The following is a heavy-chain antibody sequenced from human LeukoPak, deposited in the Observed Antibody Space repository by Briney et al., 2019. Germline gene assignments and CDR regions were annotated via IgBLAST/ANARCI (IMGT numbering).Heavy chain of an antibody. V-gene: IGHV3-33*08. CDR2: IWYDGSNK. J-gene: IGHJ4*02. Sequence: GGSLRLSCAASGFTFSSYAIHWVRQAPGKGLEWVAVIWYDGSNKYYADSVKGRFTISRDNSKNTLYLQMNSLRAEDTAVYYCARDLDYGDVTPLYYWGQGTLVTVSS. CDR3: ARDLDYGDVTPLYY. CDR1: GFTFSSYA. D-gene: IGHD4-17*01.